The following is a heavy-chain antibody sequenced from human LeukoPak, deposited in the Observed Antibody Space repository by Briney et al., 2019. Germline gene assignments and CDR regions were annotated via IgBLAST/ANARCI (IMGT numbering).Heavy chain of an antibody. CDR1: GGSFSGYY. CDR2: INHSGST. V-gene: IGHV4-34*01. D-gene: IGHD3-3*01. CDR3: ARGGIRFLEWLMPENWFDP. J-gene: IGHJ5*02. Sequence: SETLSLTCAVYGGSFSGYYWSWIRQPPGKGLEWIGEINHSGSTNYNPSLKSRVTISVDTSKNQFSLKLSSVTAADTAVYYCARGGIRFLEWLMPENWFDPWGQGTLVTVSS.